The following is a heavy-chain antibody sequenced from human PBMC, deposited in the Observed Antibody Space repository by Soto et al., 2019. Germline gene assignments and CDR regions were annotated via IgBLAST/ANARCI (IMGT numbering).Heavy chain of an antibody. CDR3: ARHGRRWLQKIAY. D-gene: IGHD5-12*01. V-gene: IGHV4-39*01. CDR2: IYYSGST. Sequence: QLQLQESGPGLVKPSETLSLTCTVSGGSISSSSYYWGWIRQPPGKGLEWIGSIYYSGSTYYNPSLTSRVTLAVDTSKNQFSLKLSSVTAADTAVYYCARHGRRWLQKIAYWGQETLVTVSS. CDR1: GGSISSSSYY. J-gene: IGHJ4*02.